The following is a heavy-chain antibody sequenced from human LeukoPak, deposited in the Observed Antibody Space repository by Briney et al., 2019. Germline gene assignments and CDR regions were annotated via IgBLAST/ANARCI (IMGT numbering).Heavy chain of an antibody. CDR3: ARDRNDILTGTHYFDY. J-gene: IGHJ4*02. V-gene: IGHV1-69*01. D-gene: IGHD3-9*01. CDR2: IIPIFGTA. Sequence: AASVKVSCKASGGTFSSYAISWVRQAPGQGLEWMGGIIPIFGTANYAQKFQGRVTITADESTSTAYMELSSLRSEDTAVYYCARDRNDILTGTHYFDYWGQGTLVTVSS. CDR1: GGTFSSYA.